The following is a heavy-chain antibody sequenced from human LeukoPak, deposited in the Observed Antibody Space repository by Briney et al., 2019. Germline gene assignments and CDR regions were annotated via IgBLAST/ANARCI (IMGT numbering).Heavy chain of an antibody. D-gene: IGHD3-22*01. Sequence: GGSLRLSCAASGFTFSSYAMHWVRQAPGKGLEWVAVISYDGSNKYYADSVKGRFTISRDNSKNTLYLQMNSLRAGDTAVYYCARTTYYYDSSGYYPDAFDIWGQGTMVTVSS. CDR3: ARTTYYYDSSGYYPDAFDI. V-gene: IGHV3-30-3*01. CDR2: ISYDGSNK. CDR1: GFTFSSYA. J-gene: IGHJ3*02.